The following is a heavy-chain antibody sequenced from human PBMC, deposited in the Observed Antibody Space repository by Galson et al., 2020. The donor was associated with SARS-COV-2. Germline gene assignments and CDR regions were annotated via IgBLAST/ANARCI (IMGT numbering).Heavy chain of an antibody. CDR1: GGSINSHY. V-gene: IGHV4-59*11. CDR3: ARHHHYDQYCLDY. D-gene: IGHD3-22*01. Sequence: SETLSLTCTVSGGSINSHYWSWIRQPPGKGLDWIGYTYYSGNTKYNPSLKSRVTISVDTSKNQFSLKLSSVTAADTALYYCARHHHYDQYCLDYWGQGTLVTVSS. J-gene: IGHJ4*02. CDR2: TYYSGNT.